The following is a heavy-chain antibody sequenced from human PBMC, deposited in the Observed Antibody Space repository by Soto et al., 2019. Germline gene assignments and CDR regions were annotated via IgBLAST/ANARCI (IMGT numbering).Heavy chain of an antibody. J-gene: IGHJ4*02. D-gene: IGHD2-21*02. CDR1: GYTFTSYA. CDR3: ARSIVVVTALDY. Sequence: ASVKVSCKASGYTFTSYAIHWVRQAPGQRLEWMGWINAGNGNTKYSQKFQGRVTITRDTSASTAYMELSSLRSEDTAVYYCARSIVVVTALDYWGQGTLVTVPQ. CDR2: INAGNGNT. V-gene: IGHV1-3*01.